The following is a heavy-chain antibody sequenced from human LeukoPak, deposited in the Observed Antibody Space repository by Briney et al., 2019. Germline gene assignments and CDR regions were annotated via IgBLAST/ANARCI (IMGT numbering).Heavy chain of an antibody. CDR2: IIPIFGTA. CDR3: ARGYVDTEAFDI. D-gene: IGHD5-18*01. CDR1: GGTFSSYA. Sequence: SVKVSCKASGGTFSSYAISWVRQAPGQGLEWMGGIIPIFGTANYAQKFQGRVTITADESTSTAYMELSSLRSEDTAVYYCARGYVDTEAFDIWGQGTMVTVSS. V-gene: IGHV1-69*13. J-gene: IGHJ3*02.